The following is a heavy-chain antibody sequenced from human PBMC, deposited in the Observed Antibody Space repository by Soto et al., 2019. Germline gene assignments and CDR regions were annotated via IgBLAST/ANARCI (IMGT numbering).Heavy chain of an antibody. J-gene: IGHJ4*02. D-gene: IGHD6-19*01. CDR3: ARARAVAGTTFDY. V-gene: IGHV4-34*01. Sequence: SETLSLTCAVYGESFSGYYWSWIRQPPGKGLEWIGEINHSGSTNYNPSLKSRVTISVDTSQNQVSLNLRYATAADAAVYYCARARAVAGTTFDYWGQGTQVTVSS. CDR1: GESFSGYY. CDR2: INHSGST.